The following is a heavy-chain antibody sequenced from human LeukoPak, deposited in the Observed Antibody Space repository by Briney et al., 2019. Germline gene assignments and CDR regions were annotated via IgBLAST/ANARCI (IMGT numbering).Heavy chain of an antibody. V-gene: IGHV3-21*01. D-gene: IGHD4-17*01. Sequence: KTGGSLRLSCAASGITFTSSSMTWVRQAPGKGLEWVSSISSSGSYIYFADSLKGRFTISRDNAKNSLYLQMNSLRAEDTAVYYCARADTTGGYYFDYWGQGTLVTVSP. CDR2: ISSSGSYI. J-gene: IGHJ4*02. CDR1: GITFTSSS. CDR3: ARADTTGGYYFDY.